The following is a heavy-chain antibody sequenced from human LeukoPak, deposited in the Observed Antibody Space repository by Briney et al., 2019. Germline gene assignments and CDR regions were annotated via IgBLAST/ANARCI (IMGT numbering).Heavy chain of an antibody. CDR2: ISGSGGST. V-gene: IGHV3-23*01. CDR1: GFTFSSYA. D-gene: IGHD1-26*01. J-gene: IGHJ4*02. Sequence: PGGSLRLSCAASGFTFSSYAMSWVRQAPGKGLEGVSAISGSGGSTYYADSVKGRFTISRDNSKNTLYLQMNSLSAEDTAVYYCAKEIAVGAIHMEGGPTDYWGQGTLVTVSS. CDR3: AKEIAVGAIHMEGGPTDY.